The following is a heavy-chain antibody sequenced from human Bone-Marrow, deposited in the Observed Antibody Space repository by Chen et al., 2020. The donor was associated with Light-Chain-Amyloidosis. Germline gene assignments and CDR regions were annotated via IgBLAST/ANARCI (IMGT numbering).Heavy chain of an antibody. V-gene: IGHV4-39*07. D-gene: IGHD3-3*01. CDR2: VYYTGSA. J-gene: IGHJ5*02. CDR1: GGPISHNIYY. Sequence: QLQLQESVPGMVKPSETLSLTCTVSGGPISHNIYYWAWIRQPPGQGLEWIGSVYYTGSAYYSPSLKSRVTMSVDTSRNQFSLSLSSVTAADTAIYFCARDTHYDFQNGPLSWFDPWGRGALVTVSS. CDR3: ARDTHYDFQNGPLSWFDP.